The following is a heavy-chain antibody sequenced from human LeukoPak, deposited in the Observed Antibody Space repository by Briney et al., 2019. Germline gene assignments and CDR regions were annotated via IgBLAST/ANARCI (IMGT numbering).Heavy chain of an antibody. D-gene: IGHD2-2*02. Sequence: ASVKVSCKASGYTFTSYDINWVRQATGQGLEWMGWMNPNSGNTGYAQKFQGRVTMTRGTSISTAYMELSRLRSDDTAVYYCARGDIVVLPAGIPHNWFDPWGQGTLVTVSS. V-gene: IGHV1-8*02. CDR3: ARGDIVVLPAGIPHNWFDP. CDR2: MNPNSGNT. J-gene: IGHJ5*02. CDR1: GYTFTSYD.